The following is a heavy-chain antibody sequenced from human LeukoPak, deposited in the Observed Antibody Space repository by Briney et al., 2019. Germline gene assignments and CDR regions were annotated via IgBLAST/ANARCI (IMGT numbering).Heavy chain of an antibody. CDR2: IYYSGST. D-gene: IGHD6-13*01. CDR1: GGSISSYY. V-gene: IGHV4-59*12. CDR3: VTGYSSSWYFAFDI. J-gene: IGHJ3*02. Sequence: SETLSLTCTVSGGSISSYYWSWIRQPPGKGLEWIGYIYYSGSTHYNPSLKSRVTISVDTSKNQFSLKLSSVTAADTAVYYCVTGYSSSWYFAFDIWGQGTMVTVSS.